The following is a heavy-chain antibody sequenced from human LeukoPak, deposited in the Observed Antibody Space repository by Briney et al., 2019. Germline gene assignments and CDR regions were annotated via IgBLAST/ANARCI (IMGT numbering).Heavy chain of an antibody. CDR2: INPDGSSS. Sequence: GGSLRLSCAASGFTFSDYWMHWVRQAPGKGLEWVSRINPDGSSSNYADSVKGRFTMSRDNAKSMVYLQMDGLRAEDTAVFSCVRQAVSGDSGIAYWGRGVLVTVSS. V-gene: IGHV3-74*01. D-gene: IGHD4-17*01. CDR3: VRQAVSGDSGIAY. CDR1: GFTFSDYW. J-gene: IGHJ4*02.